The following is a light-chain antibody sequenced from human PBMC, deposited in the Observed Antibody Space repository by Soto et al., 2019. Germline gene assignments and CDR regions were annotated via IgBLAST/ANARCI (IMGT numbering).Light chain of an antibody. J-gene: IGKJ2*01. V-gene: IGKV2D-30*01. CDR1: QSLVYSDGNTY. Sequence: VVMTQSPLSLPVTLGQPASISCRSSQSLVYSDGNTYLNWFQQRPGQSPRRLIYKVSNWDSGVPDRFSCSGSGTDFTLQISRVEAEDVGVYSCMQDTYWPPYTFGQGTKLEIK. CDR3: MQDTYWPPYT. CDR2: KVS.